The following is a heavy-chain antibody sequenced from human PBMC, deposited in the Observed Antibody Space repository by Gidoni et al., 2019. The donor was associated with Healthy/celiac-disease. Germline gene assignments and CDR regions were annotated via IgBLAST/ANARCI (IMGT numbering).Heavy chain of an antibody. Sequence: QVQLVQSGAEVKTPGSSLKVSCKASAGTFSNYAISWVRQAPGQGLEWMGGIIPIFGTANYAQKFQGRVTITADESTSTAYMELSSLRSEDTAVYYCARGNRLRFLERYNWFDPWGQGTLVTVSS. J-gene: IGHJ5*02. D-gene: IGHD3-3*01. CDR2: IIPIFGTA. CDR3: ARGNRLRFLERYNWFDP. CDR1: AGTFSNYA. V-gene: IGHV1-69*01.